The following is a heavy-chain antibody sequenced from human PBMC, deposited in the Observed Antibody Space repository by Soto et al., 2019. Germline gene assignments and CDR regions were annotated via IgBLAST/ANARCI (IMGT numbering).Heavy chain of an antibody. D-gene: IGHD4-17*01. Sequence: SETLSLTCTVSGGSISPYYWSWIRQSPGKGLEWIAYIYYSGSTNYNPSLKSRVTISVDTSKNQFSLKLNFVTAADTAVYYCARRYGDASDYWGQGTLVTVSS. V-gene: IGHV4-59*08. CDR3: ARRYGDASDY. CDR2: IYYSGST. J-gene: IGHJ4*02. CDR1: GGSISPYY.